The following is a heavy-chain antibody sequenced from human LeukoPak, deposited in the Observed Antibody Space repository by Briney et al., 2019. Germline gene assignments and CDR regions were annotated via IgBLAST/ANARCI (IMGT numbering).Heavy chain of an antibody. V-gene: IGHV1-18*01. J-gene: IGHJ5*02. CDR1: GYTFTSYG. CDR3: ACLWSGYTYNWFDP. D-gene: IGHD3-3*01. CDR2: ISAYNGNT. Sequence: ASVKVSCKASGYTFTSYGISWVRQAPGQGLEWMGWISAYNGNTNYAQKLQGRVTMTTDTSTRTAYMELRSLRSDDTAVYYCACLWSGYTYNWFDPWGQGTLVTVSS.